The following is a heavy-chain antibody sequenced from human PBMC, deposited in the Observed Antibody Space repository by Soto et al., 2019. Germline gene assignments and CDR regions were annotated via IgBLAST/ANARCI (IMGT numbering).Heavy chain of an antibody. CDR3: ARDHISPGWFDP. CDR1: GGSISSYY. Sequence: SETLYLTCSVSGGSISSYYWSWIRQPPGKGLEWIGYIYYIGSTNYNPSLKSRVTISVDTSKNQFSLKLSSVTAADTAVYYCARDHISPGWFDPWGQGTLVTVSS. V-gene: IGHV4-59*01. CDR2: IYYIGST. D-gene: IGHD2-21*01. J-gene: IGHJ5*02.